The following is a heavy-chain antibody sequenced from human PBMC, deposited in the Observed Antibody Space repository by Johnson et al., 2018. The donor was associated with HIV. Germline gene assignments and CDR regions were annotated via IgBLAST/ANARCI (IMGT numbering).Heavy chain of an antibody. CDR2: INKDGSAT. D-gene: IGHD7-27*01. J-gene: IGHJ3*02. CDR3: ASELGIRLDAFDI. V-gene: IGHV3-74*02. Sequence: VQLVESGGGLVQPGGSLRLSCAASGFIFSDSWMHWVRQAPGKGLVWVSRINKDGSATSYADSVKGRFTISRDNSKNTLYLQMNSLRAEDTAVYYCASELGIRLDAFDIWGQGTMVTVSS. CDR1: GFIFSDSW.